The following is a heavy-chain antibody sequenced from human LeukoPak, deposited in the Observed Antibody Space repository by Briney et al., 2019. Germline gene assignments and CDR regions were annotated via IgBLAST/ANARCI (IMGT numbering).Heavy chain of an antibody. CDR3: AKDSSGWFGEFDY. Sequence: PGGSLRPSCAASGFTFSSYAMSWVRQAPGKGPEWVSAISGSGGSTYYADSVKGRFTISRDNSKNTLYLQMNSLRAEDTAVYYCAKDSSGWFGEFDYWGQGTLVTVSS. CDR1: GFTFSSYA. D-gene: IGHD3-10*01. CDR2: ISGSGGST. J-gene: IGHJ4*02. V-gene: IGHV3-23*01.